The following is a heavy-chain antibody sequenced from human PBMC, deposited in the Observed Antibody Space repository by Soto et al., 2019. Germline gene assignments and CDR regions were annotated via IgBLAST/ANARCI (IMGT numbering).Heavy chain of an antibody. Sequence: GGSLRLSCAASGFTFSSYGVHWVRQAPGKGLEWVAVIWYDGSNKYYADSVKGRFTISRDNSKNTLDLQMNSLRAEDTAVYYCAQDRAAAAYGIWGQGTVVTVSS. J-gene: IGHJ4*02. CDR1: GFTFSSYG. D-gene: IGHD6-13*01. CDR2: IWYDGSNK. CDR3: AQDRAAAAYGI. V-gene: IGHV3-33*06.